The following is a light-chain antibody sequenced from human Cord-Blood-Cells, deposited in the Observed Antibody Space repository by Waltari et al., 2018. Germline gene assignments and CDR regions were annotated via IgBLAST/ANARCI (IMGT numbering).Light chain of an antibody. CDR1: RSDVGSYNL. V-gene: IGLV2-23*01. CDR3: CSYAGSSTWV. J-gene: IGLJ3*02. CDR2: EGS. Sequence: SALPQPASVSGSPGQSITISCTGTRSDVGSYNLVSWYQQHPGKAPKLMIYEGSKRPSGFSNRCSGSKSGNTASLTISGLQAEDEADYYCCSYAGSSTWVFGGGTKLTVL.